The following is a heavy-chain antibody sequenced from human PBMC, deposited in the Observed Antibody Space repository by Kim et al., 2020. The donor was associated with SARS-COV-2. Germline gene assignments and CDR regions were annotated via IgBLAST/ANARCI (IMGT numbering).Heavy chain of an antibody. D-gene: IGHD3-9*01. CDR3: ARGVMGYFDWLLGY. J-gene: IGHJ4*02. Sequence: NPSLKSRVTISVDTSKNQFSLKLSSVTAADTAVYYCARGVMGYFDWLLGYWGQGTLVTVSS. V-gene: IGHV4-34*01.